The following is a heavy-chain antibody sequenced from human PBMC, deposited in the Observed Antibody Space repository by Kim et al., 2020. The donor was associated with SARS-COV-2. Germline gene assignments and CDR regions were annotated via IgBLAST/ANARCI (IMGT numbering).Heavy chain of an antibody. V-gene: IGHV3-30*18. Sequence: GGSLRLSCGASGFTFSAHAMHWVRQAPGKGLEWVAVISHDENNKYYSDSVRGRFTVSRDNSNNALFLQMNSLRADDSATYYCAKDAASCDHMRCYGPVGSIYWGQGIVVTVSS. CDR1: GFTFSAHA. CDR2: ISHDENNK. CDR3: AKDAASCDHMRCYGPVGSIY. J-gene: IGHJ4*02. D-gene: IGHD2-21*01.